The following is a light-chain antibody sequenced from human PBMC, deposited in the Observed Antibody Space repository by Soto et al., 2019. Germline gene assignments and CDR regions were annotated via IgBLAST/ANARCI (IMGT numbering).Light chain of an antibody. V-gene: IGKV3-11*01. CDR2: DAS. CDR3: KQRSNWL. J-gene: IGKJ1*01. CDR1: QSVSSY. Sequence: ESVWIQVAAASFMILEVRARLSRRASQSVSSYLAWYQQKPGQAPRLLIYDASNRATGIPARFSGSGSGTDFTITICSLETEDFAVYYCKQRSNWLFGQGT.